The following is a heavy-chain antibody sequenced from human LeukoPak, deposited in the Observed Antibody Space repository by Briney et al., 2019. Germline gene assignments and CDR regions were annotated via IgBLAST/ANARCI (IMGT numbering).Heavy chain of an antibody. D-gene: IGHD3-16*01. Sequence: GGSLRHSCAASGFTFSTYEMNWVRQAPGKGLEWVSYISSSGSSTHYADPVKGRFTISRDNAKKSLYLQMSSLRGEDTAIYYCARVAGGPDYWGQGTLVTVSS. CDR3: ARVAGGPDY. V-gene: IGHV3-48*03. J-gene: IGHJ4*02. CDR2: ISSSGSST. CDR1: GFTFSTYE.